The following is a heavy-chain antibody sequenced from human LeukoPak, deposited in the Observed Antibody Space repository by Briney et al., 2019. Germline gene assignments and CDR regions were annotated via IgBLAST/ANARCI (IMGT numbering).Heavy chain of an antibody. V-gene: IGHV1-18*01. CDR2: ISAYNGNT. D-gene: IGHD3-10*01. CDR3: AKDRRWFGELLYVFDY. CDR1: GYTFTSYG. Sequence: GASVKVSCKASGYTFTSYGISWVRQAPGQGLEWMGWISAYNGNTNYAQKLQGRVTMTTDTSTSTAYMELRSLRSDDTAVYYCAKDRRWFGELLYVFDYWGQGTLVTVSS. J-gene: IGHJ4*02.